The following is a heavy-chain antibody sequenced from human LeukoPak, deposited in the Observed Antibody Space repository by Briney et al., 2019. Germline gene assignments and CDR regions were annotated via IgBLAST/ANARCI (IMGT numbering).Heavy chain of an antibody. CDR2: IKQDGSEK. D-gene: IGHD3-10*01. J-gene: IGHJ5*02. CDR1: GFTFSIYW. V-gene: IGHV3-7*05. CDR3: VRGSSGTVVRGISWAWFDP. Sequence: GGSLRLSCAASGFTFSIYWMTWVRQAPGKGLEWVTNIKQDGSEKYYVDSAKGRFTISRDNAKNSLYLQMNSLRAEDTAVYYCVRGSSGTVVRGISWAWFDPWGQGTLVTVSS.